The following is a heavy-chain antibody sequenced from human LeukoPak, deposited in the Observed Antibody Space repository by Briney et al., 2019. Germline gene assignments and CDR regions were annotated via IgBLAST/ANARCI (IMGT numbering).Heavy chain of an antibody. Sequence: PGGSLRLSCAASGFTFSDYNMNWVRQAPGKGLEWVSYISSSGSTIYYADSVKGRFTISRDNAKNSLYLQMNSLRAEDTAVYYCARGLRPADAFDIWGQGTMVTVSS. J-gene: IGHJ3*02. CDR3: ARGLRPADAFDI. D-gene: IGHD2-2*01. CDR1: GFTFSDYN. CDR2: ISSSGSTI. V-gene: IGHV3-48*04.